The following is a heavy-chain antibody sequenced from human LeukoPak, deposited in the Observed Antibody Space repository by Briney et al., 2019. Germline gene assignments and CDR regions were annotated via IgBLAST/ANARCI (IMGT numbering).Heavy chain of an antibody. Sequence: SETLSLTCTVSGYSISSGYYWGWIRQPPGKGLEWIGGIYHSGSTYYNPSLKSRVTISVDTSKNQFSLKLSSVTAADTAVYYCARHYYDSSGYYYVRYWGQGTLVTVSS. D-gene: IGHD3-22*01. V-gene: IGHV4-38-2*02. CDR1: GYSISSGYY. CDR2: IYHSGST. CDR3: ARHYYDSSGYYYVRY. J-gene: IGHJ4*02.